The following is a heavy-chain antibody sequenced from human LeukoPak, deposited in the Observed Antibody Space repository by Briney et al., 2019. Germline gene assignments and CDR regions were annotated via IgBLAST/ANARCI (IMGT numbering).Heavy chain of an antibody. CDR3: ARDLAGHYYGSGSSFDY. J-gene: IGHJ4*02. CDR2: ISSSNDII. Sequence: GGSLRLSCAASGFTFSSYSMNWVRQAPGKGLEWVSYISSSNDIIYYADSVKGRFTISRDNAKNSLYLQMNSLRAEDTAVYYCARDLAGHYYGSGSSFDYWGQGTLVTVS. D-gene: IGHD3-10*01. CDR1: GFTFSSYS. V-gene: IGHV3-48*04.